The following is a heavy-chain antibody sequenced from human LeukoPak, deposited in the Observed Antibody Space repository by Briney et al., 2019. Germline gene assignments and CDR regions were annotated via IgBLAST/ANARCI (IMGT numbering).Heavy chain of an antibody. V-gene: IGHV1-2*02. D-gene: IGHD5-18*01. Sequence: ASVKVSCKASGYTFTGYYMHWVRQAPGQGLEWMGWINPNSGGTNYAQKFQGRVTMTRDTSISTAYMELSRLRSDDTAVYYCARAPVTYDAFDIWGQRTMVTVSS. CDR1: GYTFTGYY. CDR3: ARAPVTYDAFDI. CDR2: INPNSGGT. J-gene: IGHJ3*02.